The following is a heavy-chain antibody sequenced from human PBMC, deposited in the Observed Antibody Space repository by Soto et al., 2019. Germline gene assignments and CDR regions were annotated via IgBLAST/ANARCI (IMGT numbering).Heavy chain of an antibody. CDR3: ARVWDIVVVPAAPYGMDV. Sequence: SVKVSFKASGGTFISYSISWVRQGPGQGLEWMGGIIPIFGTANYAQKFQGRVTITADESTSTAYMELSSLRSEDTAVYYCARVWDIVVVPAAPYGMDVWGQGTTVTVSS. D-gene: IGHD2-2*01. J-gene: IGHJ6*02. V-gene: IGHV1-69*01. CDR2: IIPIFGTA. CDR1: GGTFISYS.